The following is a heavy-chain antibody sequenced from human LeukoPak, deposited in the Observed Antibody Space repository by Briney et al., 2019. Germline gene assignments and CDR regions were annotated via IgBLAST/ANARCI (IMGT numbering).Heavy chain of an antibody. CDR3: ASRIEGSGSYYIYYFDC. D-gene: IGHD3-10*01. CDR2: IKSKTDGGTT. V-gene: IGHV3-15*01. Sequence: GGSLRLSCAASGFTFTNAWMSRVRQAPGKGLEWVGRIKSKTDGGTTDYAAPVKGRFTISRDDSKNTLYLQMNSLKTEDTAVYYCASRIEGSGSYYIYYFDCWGQGTLVTVSS. J-gene: IGHJ4*02. CDR1: GFTFTNAW.